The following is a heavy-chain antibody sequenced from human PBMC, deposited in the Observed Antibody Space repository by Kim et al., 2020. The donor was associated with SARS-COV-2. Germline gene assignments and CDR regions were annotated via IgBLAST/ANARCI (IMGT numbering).Heavy chain of an antibody. CDR3: ARGGGELRQQLAKPFDY. CDR1: GGSFSGYY. V-gene: IGHV4-34*01. Sequence: SETLSLTCAVYGGSFSGYYWSWIRQPPGKGMEWIGEINHSGSTNYNPSLKSRVTISVDTSKNQFSLKLSSVTAADTAVYYCARGGGELRQQLAKPFDYWGQGTLVTVSS. CDR2: INHSGST. D-gene: IGHD6-13*01. J-gene: IGHJ4*02.